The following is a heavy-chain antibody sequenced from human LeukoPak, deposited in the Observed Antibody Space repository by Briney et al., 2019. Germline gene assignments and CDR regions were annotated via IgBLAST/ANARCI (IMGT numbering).Heavy chain of an antibody. D-gene: IGHD3-9*01. CDR3: AREGPNFDWFDY. Sequence: SVKVSFKASGFTFTSSAMQWVRQARGQRLEWIGWIVVGSGNTNYAQKFQERVTITRDMSTSTAYMELSSLRSEDTAVYYCAREGPNFDWFDYWGQGTLVTVSS. V-gene: IGHV1-58*02. CDR2: IVVGSGNT. J-gene: IGHJ4*02. CDR1: GFTFTSSA.